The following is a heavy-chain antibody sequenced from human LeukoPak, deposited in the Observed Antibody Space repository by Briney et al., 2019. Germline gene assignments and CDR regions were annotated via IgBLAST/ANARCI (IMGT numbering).Heavy chain of an antibody. Sequence: GGSLRLSCAASGFTFSSYSMNWVRQAPGKGLEWVSSISSNSLHIFYADSVKGRFTISRDDAKNSLYLQMNNLRAEDTAVYYCVGPDSQFDCWGQGTLVTVSS. CDR3: VGPDSQFDC. D-gene: IGHD3-10*01. CDR1: GFTFSSYS. CDR2: ISSNSLHI. V-gene: IGHV3-21*01. J-gene: IGHJ4*02.